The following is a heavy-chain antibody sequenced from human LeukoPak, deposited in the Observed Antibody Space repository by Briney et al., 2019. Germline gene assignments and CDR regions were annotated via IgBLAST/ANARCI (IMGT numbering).Heavy chain of an antibody. CDR3: ARARTMITFGGIRHAFDI. J-gene: IGHJ3*02. CDR2: IIPLLGIT. Sequence: SVKVSCKASGGTFSSYAMNWVRQAPGQGLEWVGRIIPLLGITNHAQKLQGRVTVTADTSTNTAYMELSSLISDDTAVYYCARARTMITFGGIRHAFDIWGQGTLVTVSS. D-gene: IGHD3-16*01. V-gene: IGHV1-69*04. CDR1: GGTFSSYA.